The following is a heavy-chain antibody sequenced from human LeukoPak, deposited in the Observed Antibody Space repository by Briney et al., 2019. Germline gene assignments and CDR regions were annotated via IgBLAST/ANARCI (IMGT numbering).Heavy chain of an antibody. CDR3: ARRITGDGYFDY. J-gene: IGHJ4*02. CDR2: INHSGST. Sequence: SETLSLTCAVYGGSFSGYYWSWIRQPPGKGLEWIGEINHSGSTNYNPSLKSRVTISVDTSKNQFSLKLSSVTAADTAVYYCARRITGDGYFDYWGQGTLVTVSP. CDR1: GGSFSGYY. D-gene: IGHD7-27*01. V-gene: IGHV4-34*01.